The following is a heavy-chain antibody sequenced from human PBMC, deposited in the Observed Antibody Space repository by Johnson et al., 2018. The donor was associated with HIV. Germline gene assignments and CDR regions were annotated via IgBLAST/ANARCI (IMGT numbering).Heavy chain of an antibody. V-gene: IGHV3-7*03. Sequence: VQLVESGGGLVQPGRSLRLSCAASGFTFDDYGMSWVRQAPGKGLEWVANIKQDGSEKYYVDSVKGRFTIFRDNAKNSLYLQMNSLRAEETALYYCARVTRYSWNSDAFDIWGQGTMVTVSS. CDR2: IKQDGSEK. J-gene: IGHJ3*02. CDR1: GFTFDDYG. CDR3: ARVTRYSWNSDAFDI. D-gene: IGHD1-1*01.